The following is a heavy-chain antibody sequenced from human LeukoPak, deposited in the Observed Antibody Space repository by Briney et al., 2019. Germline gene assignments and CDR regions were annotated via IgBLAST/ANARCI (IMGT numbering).Heavy chain of an antibody. Sequence: GGSLRLSCAASGFTFSSYSMNWVRQAPGKGLEWVASISSSSSYIYYADSVKGRFTISRDNAKNSLYLQMNSLRAEDTAVYYCARHSSWYDYYYYGMDVWAKGPRSPSP. CDR1: GFTFSSYS. CDR3: ARHSSWYDYYYYGMDV. V-gene: IGHV3-21*01. D-gene: IGHD6-13*01. J-gene: IGHJ6*02. CDR2: ISSSSSYI.